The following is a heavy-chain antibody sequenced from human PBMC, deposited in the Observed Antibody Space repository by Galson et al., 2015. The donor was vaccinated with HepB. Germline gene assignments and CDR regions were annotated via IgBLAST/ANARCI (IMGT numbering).Heavy chain of an antibody. D-gene: IGHD5-18*01. CDR3: GKDPVRASYRPYGMDV. CDR2: ISGRGGNT. V-gene: IGHV3-23*01. J-gene: IGHJ6*02. CDR1: GFTFSSYA. Sequence: SLRLSCAASGFTFSSYAMSWVRQAPGKGLEWVSSISGRGGNTYYTDSVKGRFTISRDNSKKMVYLQTNSLGAEDTALYYCGKDPVRASYRPYGMDVWGQGTTVTVSS.